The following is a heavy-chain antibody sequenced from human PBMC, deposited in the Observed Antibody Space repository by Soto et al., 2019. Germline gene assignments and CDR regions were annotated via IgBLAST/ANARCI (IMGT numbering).Heavy chain of an antibody. D-gene: IGHD2-15*01. CDR3: ARGGHCSGGSSYSLIFAYNWFDP. Sequence: PSETLSLTCAVYGGSFSGYYWSWIRQPPGKGLEWIGEINHSGSTNYNPSLKSRVTISVDTSKNQFSLKLSSVTAEDTAVYYCARGGHCSGGSSYSLIFAYNWFDPWGQGTLVTVSS. J-gene: IGHJ5*02. V-gene: IGHV4-34*01. CDR1: GGSFSGYY. CDR2: INHSGST.